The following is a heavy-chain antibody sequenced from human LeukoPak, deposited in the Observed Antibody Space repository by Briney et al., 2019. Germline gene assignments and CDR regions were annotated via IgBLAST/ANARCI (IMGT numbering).Heavy chain of an antibody. D-gene: IGHD6-13*01. J-gene: IGHJ4*02. CDR3: AKSKAASGRQLAFDY. CDR1: GLTVSNHW. Sequence: GGSLRLSCVASGLTVSNHWMSWVRQAPGKGLEWVANIKQERGQEYYVDSVKGRFTISKDSAKNSLYLQMNSLRAEDTALYYCAKSKAASGRQLAFDYWGQGTLVTVSS. CDR2: IKQERGQE. V-gene: IGHV3-7*03.